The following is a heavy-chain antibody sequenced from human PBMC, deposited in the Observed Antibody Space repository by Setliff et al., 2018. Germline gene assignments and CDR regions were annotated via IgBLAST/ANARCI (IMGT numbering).Heavy chain of an antibody. D-gene: IGHD3-16*01. J-gene: IGHJ4*02. CDR3: ARAAARAEYSDTSAYLPFDF. CDR1: GYPISRGFY. Sequence: ASETLSLTCTVSGYPISRGFYWGWIRQSPGKGLEWIGSVYHSGSSYQNPSLRSRIAVSVDTSKNQFPLRLNSVTAADTAVYFCARAAARAEYSDTSAYLPFDFWGLGTLVTVSS. CDR2: VYHSGSS. V-gene: IGHV4-38-2*02.